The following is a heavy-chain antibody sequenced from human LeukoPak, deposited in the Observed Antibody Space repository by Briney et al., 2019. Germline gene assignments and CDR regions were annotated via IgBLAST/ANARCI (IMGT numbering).Heavy chain of an antibody. CDR3: ARECSSSCNDY. V-gene: IGHV4-38-2*02. CDR1: GYSISSGYY. CDR2: IYHSGST. J-gene: IGHJ4*02. D-gene: IGHD6-13*01. Sequence: SETLSLTCTVSGYSISSGYYWGWIRQPPGKGLEWIGSIYHSGSTYYNPSLKSRVTISVDTSKNQFSLKLSSVTAADTAVYYCARECSSSCNDYWGQGTLVTVSS.